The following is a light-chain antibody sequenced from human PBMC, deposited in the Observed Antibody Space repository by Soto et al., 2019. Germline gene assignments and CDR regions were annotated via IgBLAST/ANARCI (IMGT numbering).Light chain of an antibody. J-gene: IGLJ3*02. CDR1: SSDVGSYNI. V-gene: IGLV2-23*01. CDR2: EDR. CDR3: CSYASSNSWL. Sequence: QSALTQPASVSGSPGQSITISCTGTSSDVGSYNIVSWYQQHPGKAPKLMMYEDRKRPSGVSNRFSGSKSGNTASLTISGLQAEDEADYYCCSYASSNSWLFGGGTKLTVL.